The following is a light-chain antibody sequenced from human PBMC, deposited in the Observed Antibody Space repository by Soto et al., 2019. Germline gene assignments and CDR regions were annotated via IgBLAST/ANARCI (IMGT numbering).Light chain of an antibody. CDR1: QGISSY. V-gene: IGKV1-9*01. CDR3: QQYHRYST. CDR2: AAS. Sequence: DIQLTQSPSFLSASVGDRVTITCRASQGISSYLAWYQQKPGQAPKLLIYAASTLQSGVPSRFSGSGSGTEFTLTISSLQPEDFATYYCQQYHRYSTFGQGTRVDIK. J-gene: IGKJ1*01.